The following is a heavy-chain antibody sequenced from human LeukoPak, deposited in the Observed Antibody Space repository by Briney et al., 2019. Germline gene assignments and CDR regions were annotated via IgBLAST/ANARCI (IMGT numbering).Heavy chain of an antibody. CDR1: GGSISSGGYY. Sequence: SETLSLTCTVSGGSISSGGYYWSWIRQPPGKGLEWIGYIYHSGSTYYNPSLKSRVTISVDRSKNQFSLKLSSVTAADTAVYYCARVDDYGGSSVDYWGQGTLVTVSS. V-gene: IGHV4-30-2*01. D-gene: IGHD4-23*01. J-gene: IGHJ4*02. CDR2: IYHSGST. CDR3: ARVDDYGGSSVDY.